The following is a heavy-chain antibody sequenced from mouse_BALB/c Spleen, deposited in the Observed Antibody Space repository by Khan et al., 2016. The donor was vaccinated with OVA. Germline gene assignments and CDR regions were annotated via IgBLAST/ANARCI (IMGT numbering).Heavy chain of an antibody. CDR2: INTGGAYT. D-gene: IGHD1-1*01. V-gene: IGHV5-6*01. J-gene: IGHJ3*01. CDR1: GFTFSTYG. CDR3: ARIAYYYNSEGFAY. Sequence: EVELVESGGDFVRPGGSLKLSCAASGFTFSTYGMSWVRQTPDKRLEWVATINTGGAYTYYPDSVKGRFTISRDTAKNTLYLQLSSLKSEDTAIYYCARIAYYYNSEGFAYWGQGTLVTVSA.